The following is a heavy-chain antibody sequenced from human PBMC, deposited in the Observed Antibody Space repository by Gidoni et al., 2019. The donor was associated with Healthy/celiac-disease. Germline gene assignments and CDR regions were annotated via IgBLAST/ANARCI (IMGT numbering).Heavy chain of an antibody. Sequence: QVQLVESGGGVVQPGRSLRLSCAASGFTFSSYAMHWVRQAPGKGLEWVAVISYDGSNKYYADSVKGRFTISRDNSKNTLYLKMNSLRAEDTAVYYCARNPHSSSWYPGGYWGQGTLVTVSS. CDR3: ARNPHSSSWYPGGY. CDR2: ISYDGSNK. J-gene: IGHJ4*02. V-gene: IGHV3-30-3*01. D-gene: IGHD6-13*01. CDR1: GFTFSSYA.